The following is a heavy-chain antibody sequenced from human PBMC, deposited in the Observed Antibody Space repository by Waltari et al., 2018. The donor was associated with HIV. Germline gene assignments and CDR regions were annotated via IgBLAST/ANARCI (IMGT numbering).Heavy chain of an antibody. V-gene: IGHV1-8*01. J-gene: IGHJ4*02. CDR1: GYTFTSYD. CDR3: ARGARRNLPGVRGY. D-gene: IGHD7-27*01. CDR2: MNPSSGNT. Sequence: QVQLVQSGAEVKKPGASVKVSCKASGYTFTSYDINWVRQATGQGLEWMGWMNPSSGNTGSAQKFQGRVTMTRNTSTITAYMELSSLRSEDTAVYYCARGARRNLPGVRGYWGQGTLVTVSS.